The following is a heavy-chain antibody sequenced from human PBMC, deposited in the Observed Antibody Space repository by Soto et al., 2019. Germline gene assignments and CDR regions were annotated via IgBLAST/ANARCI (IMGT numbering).Heavy chain of an antibody. D-gene: IGHD3-3*01. CDR3: AREEFLRYLDF. CDR2: ISSASSYI. CDR1: GFTLRNYA. J-gene: IGHJ4*02. Sequence: PGGSLRLSCDASGFTLRNYAMTWIRQAPGKGLEWVASISSASSYIEHADSLKGRFTISRDNAKNSLYLQMNNLRAEDTAVYYCAREEFLRYLDFWGQGALVTVSS. V-gene: IGHV3-21*01.